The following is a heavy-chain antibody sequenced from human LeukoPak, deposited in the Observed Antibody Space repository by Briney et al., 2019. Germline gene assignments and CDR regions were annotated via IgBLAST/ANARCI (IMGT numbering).Heavy chain of an antibody. CDR2: INPSGGST. J-gene: IGHJ5*02. V-gene: IGHV1-46*01. Sequence: ASVKLSCKASGYTFTSCYMHCVRQAPGQWLEWMGIINPSGGSTSYAQKFQGRVTMTRDTSTSTVYMELSSLRSEDTAVYYCARASEWFDPWGQGTLVTVSS. CDR1: GYTFTSCY. CDR3: ARASEWFDP.